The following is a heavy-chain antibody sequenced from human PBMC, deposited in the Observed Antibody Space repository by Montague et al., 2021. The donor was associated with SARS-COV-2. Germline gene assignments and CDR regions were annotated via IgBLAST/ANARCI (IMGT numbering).Heavy chain of an antibody. D-gene: IGHD3-10*01. V-gene: IGHV4-39*01. Sequence: SETLSLTCTVSGDSVSNDRYYWGWIRRSPGKGLEWIGTIYFLGNTYYSPSLKSRVTMSVDTSKNQLSLRLTSVTASDTAIYYCARLLRSDYYGSGVWYWGQGTLVTVSS. J-gene: IGHJ4*02. CDR2: IYFLGNT. CDR3: ARLLRSDYYGSGVWY. CDR1: GDSVSNDRYY.